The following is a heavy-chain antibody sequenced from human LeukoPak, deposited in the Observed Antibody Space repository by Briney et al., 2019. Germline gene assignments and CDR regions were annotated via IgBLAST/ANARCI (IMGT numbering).Heavy chain of an antibody. CDR1: GFTFSSYE. CDR3: AREDIRLDYFDY. J-gene: IGHJ4*02. D-gene: IGHD6-19*01. CDR2: ISGSGVTM. Sequence: PGGSLRLSCAASGFTFSSYEVNWVRQAPGRGLEWVSYISGSGVTMYYADSVKGRFTISRDDAKNSLYLQMNSLRAEDTAVYYCAREDIRLDYFDYWGQGTLVTVSS. V-gene: IGHV3-48*03.